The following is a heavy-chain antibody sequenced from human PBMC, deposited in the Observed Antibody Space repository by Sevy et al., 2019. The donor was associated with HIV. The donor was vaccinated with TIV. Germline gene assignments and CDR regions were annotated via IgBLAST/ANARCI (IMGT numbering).Heavy chain of an antibody. D-gene: IGHD1-7*01. CDR3: ARDRTFLYYFDY. V-gene: IGHV3-30*03. Sequence: GESLKISCAASGFIFSNYGMHWVRQAPGKGLEWVAVISNDGDNKYSADSVKGRFSISRDNSKNTLYLQMNSLRGEDTAVYYCARDRTFLYYFDYWGQGTLVTVSS. CDR2: ISNDGDNK. CDR1: GFIFSNYG. J-gene: IGHJ4*02.